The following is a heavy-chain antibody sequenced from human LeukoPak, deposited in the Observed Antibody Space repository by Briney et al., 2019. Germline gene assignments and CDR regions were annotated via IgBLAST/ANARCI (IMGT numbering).Heavy chain of an antibody. CDR2: VSSHGVDK. Sequence: GTSLRLSCAASGFAFNSYAMHWVRQAPGKGLEWLAVVSSHGVDKFYADSVKGRFTISKDTSNNTLSLQMNSLGGDDTGVYYCAKGLVGATDTAFDYWGQGTLVTVSS. CDR1: GFAFNSYA. D-gene: IGHD1-26*01. J-gene: IGHJ4*02. V-gene: IGHV3-30*04. CDR3: AKGLVGATDTAFDY.